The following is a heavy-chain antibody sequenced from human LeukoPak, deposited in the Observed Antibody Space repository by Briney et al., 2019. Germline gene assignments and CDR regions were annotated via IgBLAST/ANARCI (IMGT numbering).Heavy chain of an antibody. V-gene: IGHV3-9*01. D-gene: IGHD3-16*01. CDR1: GFTFSSYA. Sequence: PGGSLRLSCAASGFTFSSYAMSWVRQAPGRGLEWVSGISWNSGSIGYADSVKGRFTISRDNAKNSLYLQMNSLRPEDTALYYCAKGPDYPALRYFQHWGQGTLVIVSS. CDR2: ISWNSGSI. J-gene: IGHJ1*01. CDR3: AKGPDYPALRYFQH.